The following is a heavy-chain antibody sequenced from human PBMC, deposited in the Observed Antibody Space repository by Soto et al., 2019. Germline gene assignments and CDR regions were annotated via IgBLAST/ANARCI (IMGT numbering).Heavy chain of an antibody. CDR3: ARGTYYYASRGSQIFDY. D-gene: IGHD3-22*01. V-gene: IGHV1-69*13. CDR1: GCTFSSYA. Sequence: SVKVSCKASGCTFSSYAISWVRQAPGQGLEWMGGIIPIFGTANYAQKFQGRVTITADESTSTAYMELSSLRSEDTAVYYCARGTYYYASRGSQIFDYWGQGTLVTVSS. CDR2: IIPIFGTA. J-gene: IGHJ4*02.